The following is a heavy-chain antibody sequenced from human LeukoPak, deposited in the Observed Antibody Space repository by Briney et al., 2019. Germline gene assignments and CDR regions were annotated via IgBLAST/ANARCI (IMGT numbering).Heavy chain of an antibody. D-gene: IGHD4/OR15-4a*01. CDR3: ARDLANCDAFDI. Sequence: ASVKVSCEASGYTFTDYLIHWVRQAPGQGLEWMGWINPDSGGTNYAQKLQGRVTMTGDTAISTAYMELSRLRSDDTAVYYCARDLANCDAFDIWGQGTLVTVSS. CDR2: INPDSGGT. CDR1: GYTFTDYL. V-gene: IGHV1-2*02. J-gene: IGHJ3*02.